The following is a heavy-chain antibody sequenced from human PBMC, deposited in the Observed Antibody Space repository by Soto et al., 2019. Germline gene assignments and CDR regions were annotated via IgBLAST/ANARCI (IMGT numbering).Heavy chain of an antibody. CDR1: GFTFIIYS. D-gene: IGHD5-18*01. J-gene: IGHJ6*02. V-gene: IGHV3-21*01. CDR2: ISSSSSYI. CDR3: ARDSIGYSYGSSYHYYGMDV. Sequence: PWGSLILSCSASGFTFIIYSMNWVRQAAGGGLEWVSSISSSSSYIYYADSVKGRFTISRDNAKNSLYLQMNSLRAEDTAVYYCARDSIGYSYGSSYHYYGMDVWGQGPTVTVSS.